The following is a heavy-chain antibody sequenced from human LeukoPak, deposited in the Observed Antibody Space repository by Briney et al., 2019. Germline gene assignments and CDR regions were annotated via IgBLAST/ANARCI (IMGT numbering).Heavy chain of an antibody. CDR1: GGSIRSYY. CDR3: ARAPAYYDILTGYWYNWFDP. Sequence: KPSETLSLTCTVSGGSIRSYYWSWIRQPPGKGLEGIGYIYYSGSTNYNPSLRSRVTITVGTSENQVSLKLRSVTAADTAVYYCARAPAYYDILTGYWYNWFDPWGQGTLVTVSS. D-gene: IGHD3-9*01. V-gene: IGHV4-59*01. J-gene: IGHJ5*02. CDR2: IYYSGST.